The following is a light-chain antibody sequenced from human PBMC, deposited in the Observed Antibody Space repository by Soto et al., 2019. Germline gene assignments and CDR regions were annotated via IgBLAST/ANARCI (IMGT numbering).Light chain of an antibody. Sequence: QSVLTQPPSGSGPFGQSVPISCTGTSRNVGGYNYVSWYQQHPGKAPKLMIYEVSERPSGVPDRFSGSKSGNTASLTVSGLQADDEADYYCSSYSGTNYHYVFGTGTKVTVL. CDR3: SSYSGTNYHYV. CDR2: EVS. V-gene: IGLV2-8*01. CDR1: SRNVGGYNY. J-gene: IGLJ1*01.